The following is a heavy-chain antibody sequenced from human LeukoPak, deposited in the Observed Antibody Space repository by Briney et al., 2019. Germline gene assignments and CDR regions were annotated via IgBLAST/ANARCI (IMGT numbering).Heavy chain of an antibody. CDR2: IYTSGST. D-gene: IGHD3-22*01. V-gene: IGHV4-4*07. Sequence: PSETLSLTCTVSGGSISSYYWSWIRQPAGKGLEWIGRIYTSGSTNYSPSLKSRVTISVDTSKNQFSLKLSSVTAADTAVYYCARDLYYYDSSGYWSNWFDPWGQGTLVTVSS. CDR1: GGSISSYY. J-gene: IGHJ5*02. CDR3: ARDLYYYDSSGYWSNWFDP.